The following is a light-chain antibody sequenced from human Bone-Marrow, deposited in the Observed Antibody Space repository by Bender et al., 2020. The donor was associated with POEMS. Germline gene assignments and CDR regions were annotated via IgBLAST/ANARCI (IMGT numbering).Light chain of an antibody. CDR3: CSYAAGGSLHVV. Sequence: QSALTQPASVSGSPGQSITISCTGTSSDVGSYNLVTWYQQRPGKAPKLMIYEATKRPSGVSNRFSGSKSGNTASLTISGLQAEDEADYYCCSYAAGGSLHVVFDAGTKLTV. V-gene: IGLV2-23*02. J-gene: IGLJ2*01. CDR1: SSDVGSYNL. CDR2: EAT.